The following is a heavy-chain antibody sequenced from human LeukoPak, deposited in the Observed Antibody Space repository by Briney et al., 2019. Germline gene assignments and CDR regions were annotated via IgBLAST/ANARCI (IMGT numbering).Heavy chain of an antibody. CDR2: INHSGST. D-gene: IGHD5-24*01. J-gene: IGHJ4*02. Sequence: PSETLSLTCAVYGGSFSGYYWSWIRQPPGKGLEWIGEINHSGSTNYNPSLKSRVTISVDTSKNQFSLKLSSVTAADTAVYYCARGRGRWLRAYFDYWGQGTLVTVSS. CDR3: ARGRGRWLRAYFDY. V-gene: IGHV4-34*01. CDR1: GGSFSGYY.